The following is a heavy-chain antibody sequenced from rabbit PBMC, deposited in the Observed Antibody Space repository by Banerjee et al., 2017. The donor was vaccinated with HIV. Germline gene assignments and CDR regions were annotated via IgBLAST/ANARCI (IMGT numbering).Heavy chain of an antibody. D-gene: IGHD7-1*01. CDR1: GFSFSNKYV. CDR2: INTSSGNT. V-gene: IGHV1S45*01. Sequence: QEQLVESGGGLVQPGGSLKLSCTASGFSFSNKYVMCWVRQAPGKGLEWIACINTSSGNTVYASWAKGRFTISKTSSTTVTLQMTSLTAADTATYFCARGGGGYAGYGHGDDAFDPWGQGTLVTVS. J-gene: IGHJ2*01. CDR3: ARGGGGYAGYGHGDDAFDP.